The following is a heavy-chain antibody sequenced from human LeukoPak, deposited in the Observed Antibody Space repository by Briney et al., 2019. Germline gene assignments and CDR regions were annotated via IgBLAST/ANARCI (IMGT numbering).Heavy chain of an antibody. J-gene: IGHJ5*02. D-gene: IGHD6-13*01. Sequence: PSETLSLTCTVSGGSISSSSYYWGWIRQPPGTGLEWIGSIYYSGSTYYNPSLKSRVTISVDTSKNQFSLKLSSVTAADTAVYYCARSSGIAAAGANWFDPWGQGTLVTVSS. V-gene: IGHV4-39*01. CDR3: ARSSGIAAAGANWFDP. CDR2: IYYSGST. CDR1: GGSISSSSYY.